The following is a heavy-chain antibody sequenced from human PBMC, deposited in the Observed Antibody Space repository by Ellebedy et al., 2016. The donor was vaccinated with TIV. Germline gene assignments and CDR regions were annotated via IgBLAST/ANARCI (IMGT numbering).Heavy chain of an antibody. CDR2: ISYAGTTK. J-gene: IGHJ3*01. Sequence: GESLKISCAASGFTFSGYGMHWVRQAPGKGLEWVALISYAGTTKYYADSVRGRFTISRDNSKNRLYLQVSSLRAEDTAVYYCARAHSSGHDAFDFWGQGTMVTVSS. D-gene: IGHD6-19*01. V-gene: IGHV3-30*03. CDR3: ARAHSSGHDAFDF. CDR1: GFTFSGYG.